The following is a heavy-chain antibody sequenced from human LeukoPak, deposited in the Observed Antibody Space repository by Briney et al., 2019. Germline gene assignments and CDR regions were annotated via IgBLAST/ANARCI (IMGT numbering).Heavy chain of an antibody. CDR1: GFTFDSYG. Sequence: HSGGSLRLSCASSGFTFDSYGMNWVRQAPGKGLEWVSGISGSGVYTYYADSVKGRFTISRDNSGNTLYLVMNSLRVDDTAVYYCAKAVDLATISVDIWGQGTMVTVSS. V-gene: IGHV3-23*01. CDR2: ISGSGVYT. CDR3: AKAVDLATISVDI. D-gene: IGHD5-24*01. J-gene: IGHJ3*02.